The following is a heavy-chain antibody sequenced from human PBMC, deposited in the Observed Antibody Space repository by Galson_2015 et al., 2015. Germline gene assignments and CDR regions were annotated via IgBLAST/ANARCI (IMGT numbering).Heavy chain of an antibody. CDR1: GFTFTSSA. CDR2: IVVGSGNT. D-gene: IGHD3-9*01. Sequence: QSGAEVKKTGESLQISCKASGFTFTSSAVQWVRQARGQRLEWIGWIVVGSGNTNYAQKFQERVTITRDMSTSTAYMELSSLRSEDTAVYYCAADYHQRQKLRYFDWLNGWGQGTLVTVSS. CDR3: AADYHQRQKLRYFDWLNG. V-gene: IGHV1-58*01. J-gene: IGHJ4*02.